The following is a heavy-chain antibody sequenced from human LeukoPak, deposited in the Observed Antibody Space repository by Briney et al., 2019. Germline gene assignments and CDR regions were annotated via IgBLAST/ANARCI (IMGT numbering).Heavy chain of an antibody. CDR3: VSRLVPGLR. CDR1: GFTFRGCW. J-gene: IGHJ4*02. V-gene: IGHV3-7*01. Sequence: PGGSLRLSCAASGFTFRGCWMSWVRQAAGKGLEWVANIKGDGSQKYYVDSVKGRFTISRDNAKNSLYLQMNSLRAEDTAVYYCVSRLVPGLRWGQGPLVTVSS. D-gene: IGHD6-25*01. CDR2: IKGDGSQK.